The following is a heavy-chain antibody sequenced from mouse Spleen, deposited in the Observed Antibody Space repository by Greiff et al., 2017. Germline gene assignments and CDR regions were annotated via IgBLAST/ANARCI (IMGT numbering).Heavy chain of an antibody. CDR2: ISNGGGST. J-gene: IGHJ2*01. CDR1: GFTFSDYY. D-gene: IGHD2-1*01. CDR3: ARQVYYGNLDY. Sequence: EVMLVESGGGLVQPGGSLKLSCATSGFTFSDYYMYWVRQTPEKRLEWVAYISNGGGSTYYPDTVKGRFTISRDNAKNTLYLKMSRLKSEDTAMYYCARQVYYGNLDYWGQGTTLTVSS. V-gene: IGHV5-12*02.